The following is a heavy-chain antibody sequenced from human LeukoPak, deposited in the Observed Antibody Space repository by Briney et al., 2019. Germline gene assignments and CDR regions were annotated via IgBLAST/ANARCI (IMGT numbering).Heavy chain of an antibody. V-gene: IGHV3-53*05. Sequence: PGGSLRLSCAASGFTVSSNYMSWVRQAPGKGLEWVSVIYSGGSTYYADSVKGRFTISRDNSKNSLYLQMNSLRVEDTALYFCAKWNRQPLVKGWFDSWGQGTLVTVSS. J-gene: IGHJ5*01. CDR1: GFTVSSNY. CDR3: AKWNRQPLVKGWFDS. D-gene: IGHD6-13*01. CDR2: IYSGGST.